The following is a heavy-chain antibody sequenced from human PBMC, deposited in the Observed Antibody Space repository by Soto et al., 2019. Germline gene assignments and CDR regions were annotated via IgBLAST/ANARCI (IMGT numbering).Heavy chain of an antibody. J-gene: IGHJ4*02. Sequence: EVQLLESGGGLVQPGGSLRLSCAASGFTFYRYDMFWVRQTPRRGLEWVSFISGSGGRIEYGDFVRGRFTASRDNAEDTLSLQMNTLASDDTGVYYCVRRGSETSWYFDQWGQGTLVVVSS. D-gene: IGHD2-15*01. CDR3: VRRGSETSWYFDQ. CDR1: GFTFYRYD. V-gene: IGHV3-23*02. CDR2: ISGSGGRI.